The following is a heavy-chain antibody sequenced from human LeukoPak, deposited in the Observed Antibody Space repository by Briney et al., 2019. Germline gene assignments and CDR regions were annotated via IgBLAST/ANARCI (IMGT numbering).Heavy chain of an antibody. J-gene: IGHJ4*02. CDR1: GCSFGNES. CDR2: ISSSSSYI. Sequence: PGGPRRRSRAAAGCSFGNESRNWFRQAPGKELELVSSISSSSSYIYYADSVKGRFTISRDNAKNSLYLQMNSLRAEDTAVYYCARHLYSRGYYSFDYWGQGTLVTVSS. CDR3: ARHLYSRGYYSFDY. V-gene: IGHV3-21*01. D-gene: IGHD3-22*01.